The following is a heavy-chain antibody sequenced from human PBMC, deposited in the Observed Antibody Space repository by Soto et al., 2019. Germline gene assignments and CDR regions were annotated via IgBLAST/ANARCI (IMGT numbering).Heavy chain of an antibody. D-gene: IGHD4-17*01. CDR2: ISSSSRTI. Sequence: EVQLVESGGGLVQPGGSLRLSCAASGFTFSSYSMNWVRQAPGKGLEWGSYISSSSRTIYYAASVKGRFTISRDNSKNSLYLQMNILRDEDTDVYYCARENYGDYLNWFDPWCQGTLVTVSS. CDR1: GFTFSSYS. V-gene: IGHV3-48*02. CDR3: ARENYGDYLNWFDP. J-gene: IGHJ5*02.